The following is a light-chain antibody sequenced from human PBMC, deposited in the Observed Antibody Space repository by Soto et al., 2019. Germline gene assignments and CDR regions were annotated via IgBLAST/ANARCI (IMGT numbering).Light chain of an antibody. Sequence: DIQMTQSPSSLSASVGDRVTITCRARQGISNYLAWYQQKPGKVPKLLIYAASTLQSGVPSRFSGSGSGTDFTLTISSLQPEDVATYYCQKYNSAPRTFGQGTTVAIK. CDR2: AAS. J-gene: IGKJ1*01. CDR3: QKYNSAPRT. V-gene: IGKV1-27*01. CDR1: QGISNY.